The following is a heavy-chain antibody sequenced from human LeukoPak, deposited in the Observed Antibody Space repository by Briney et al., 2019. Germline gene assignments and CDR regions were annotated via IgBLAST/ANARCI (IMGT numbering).Heavy chain of an antibody. J-gene: IGHJ4*02. Sequence: GGSLRLSCAASGFTFTNHAMAWVRLAPGKGLGWVSTLSDSGASTYYADSVKGRFTISRDNSRNTMYLQMDSLRADDTGVYFCARTPNRDGYSHIDFWGQGALVTVSS. CDR2: LSDSGAST. V-gene: IGHV3-23*01. D-gene: IGHD5-24*01. CDR3: ARTPNRDGYSHIDF. CDR1: GFTFTNHA.